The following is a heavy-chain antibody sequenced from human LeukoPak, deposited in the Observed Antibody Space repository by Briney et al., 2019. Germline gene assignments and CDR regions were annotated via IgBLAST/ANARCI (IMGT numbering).Heavy chain of an antibody. J-gene: IGHJ4*02. CDR2: MSSDGTNT. CDR1: GFTFSSCG. CDR3: AREVSVVRGVN. Sequence: GGSLRLSCAASGFTFSSCGMHWVRQAPGKGLEWVAVMSSDGTNTYYAASVKGRFTISRDISKNTLYLQMNSLRAEDTAVYYCAREVSVVRGVNWGQGTLVTVSS. D-gene: IGHD3-10*01. V-gene: IGHV3-30*03.